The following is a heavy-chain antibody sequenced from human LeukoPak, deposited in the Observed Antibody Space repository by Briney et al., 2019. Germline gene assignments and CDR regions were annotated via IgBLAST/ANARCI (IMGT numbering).Heavy chain of an antibody. CDR2: IKSKTDRGTT. Sequence: GGSLRLSCEASGFTFNHAWMSWVRRAPGKGLEWVGRIKSKTDRGTTDYAAPVKGRFTISRDDSKNTLYLQMNGLRTEDTALYYCATVGSTSGGYYYLDYWGQGTLVTVSS. CDR1: GFTFNHAW. J-gene: IGHJ4*02. CDR3: ATVGSTSGGYYYLDY. V-gene: IGHV3-15*01. D-gene: IGHD3-10*01.